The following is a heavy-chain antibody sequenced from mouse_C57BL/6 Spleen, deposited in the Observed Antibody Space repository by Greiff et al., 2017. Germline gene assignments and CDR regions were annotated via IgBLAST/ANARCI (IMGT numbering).Heavy chain of an antibody. CDR1: GFTFSSYA. CDR3: ARGGRGVFDY. V-gene: IGHV5-4*03. CDR2: ISDGGSYT. Sequence: EVKVEESGGGLVKPGGSLKLSCAASGFTFSSYAMSWVRQTPEKRLEWVATISDGGSYTYYPDNVKGRFTISRDNAKNNLYLQMSHLKSEDTAMYYCARGGRGVFDYWGQGTTLTVSS. J-gene: IGHJ2*01. D-gene: IGHD3-3*01.